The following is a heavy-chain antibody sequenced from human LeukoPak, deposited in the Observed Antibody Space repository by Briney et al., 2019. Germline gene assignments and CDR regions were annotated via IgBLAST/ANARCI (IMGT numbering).Heavy chain of an antibody. CDR3: ARDYGDYQFDY. Sequence: PSETLSLTCTVSGGSISSSSYYWGWIRQPPGKGLEWIGNIYDSGNTYYNPSLKSRVTISADTSKNHFSLNLKSVTAADTAVYYCARDYGDYQFDYWGQGILVTVSS. V-gene: IGHV4-39*02. D-gene: IGHD4-17*01. CDR2: IYDSGNT. CDR1: GGSISSSSYY. J-gene: IGHJ4*02.